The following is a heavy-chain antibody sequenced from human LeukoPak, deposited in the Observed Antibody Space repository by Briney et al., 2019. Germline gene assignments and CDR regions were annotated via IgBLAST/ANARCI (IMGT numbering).Heavy chain of an antibody. Sequence: GRFLRLSCAASGFTFSSYGMHWVRQAPGKGLEPVVVISYDGSNKYYADSVKGRFTISRDDSKNTLYLQLSSLSAGDPAVYYCAKDGITIFGVVNSGYFDYWGQGNLVTVSS. CDR1: GFTFSSYG. D-gene: IGHD3-3*01. V-gene: IGHV3-30*18. CDR2: ISYDGSNK. J-gene: IGHJ4*02. CDR3: AKDGITIFGVVNSGYFDY.